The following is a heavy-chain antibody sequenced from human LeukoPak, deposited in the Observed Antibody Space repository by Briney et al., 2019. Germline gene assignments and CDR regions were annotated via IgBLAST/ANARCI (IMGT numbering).Heavy chain of an antibody. Sequence: PGGSLRLSCAASGFTFNNYWMNWVRQAPGKGLEWVANIKQDGSETYYVDSVKGRFTISRDNAKNSVYLQMNSLRAEDTAVYYCARANLHDYWGQGTLVTVSS. J-gene: IGHJ4*02. CDR1: GFTFNNYW. CDR3: ARANLHDY. D-gene: IGHD1-14*01. CDR2: IKQDGSET. V-gene: IGHV3-7*01.